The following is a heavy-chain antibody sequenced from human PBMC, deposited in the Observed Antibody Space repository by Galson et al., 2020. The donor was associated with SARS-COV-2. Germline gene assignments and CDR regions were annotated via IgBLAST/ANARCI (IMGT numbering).Heavy chain of an antibody. CDR3: ARLHYGEYAPEAFDI. D-gene: IGHD4-17*01. Sequence: SETLSLTCAVSATSISSGSHSWNWIRQPPGKRPEWIGYTTHSGGTYYNPFLKSRVTISGDRSKNQFSLRLSSVTAADTAVYYCARLHYGEYAPEAFDIWGPGTRVTVAS. V-gene: IGHV4-30-2*01. CDR2: TTHSGGT. CDR1: ATSISSGSHS. J-gene: IGHJ3*02.